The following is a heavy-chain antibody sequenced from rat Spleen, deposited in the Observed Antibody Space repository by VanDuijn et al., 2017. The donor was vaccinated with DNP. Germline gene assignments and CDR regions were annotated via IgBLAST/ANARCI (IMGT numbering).Heavy chain of an antibody. V-gene: IGHV5-29*01. J-gene: IGHJ4*01. Sequence: EVQLVESGGGLVQPGGSLKFSCAASGFTFSNYGMAWVRQAPTKGLEWVATISYDGGRTYYRDSVKGRFTISRDNAKSTLYLKMDSLRSEDTATYYCARHRTISPYYYDMDAWGQGASVTVSS. CDR3: ARHRTISPYYYDMDA. CDR1: GFTFSNYG. CDR2: ISYDGGRT.